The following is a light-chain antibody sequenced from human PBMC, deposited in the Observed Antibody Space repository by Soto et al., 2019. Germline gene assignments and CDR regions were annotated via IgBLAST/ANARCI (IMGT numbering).Light chain of an antibody. J-gene: IGKJ5*01. Sequence: EIVMTQSPATLSVSPGERATLSCRASQSVSSNLAWYQQKPGQAPGLLIYGASTRATGIPARFSGSGSGTEFTLTISSLQSEDFAVYYCQQYNTWPPITFGQGTRLEIK. V-gene: IGKV3D-15*01. CDR2: GAS. CDR1: QSVSSN. CDR3: QQYNTWPPIT.